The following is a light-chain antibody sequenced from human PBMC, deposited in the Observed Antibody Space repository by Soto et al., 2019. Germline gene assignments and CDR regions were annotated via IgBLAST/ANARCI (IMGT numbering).Light chain of an antibody. CDR2: SNN. J-gene: IGLJ2*01. Sequence: QSVLTQPPSASGTPGQRVTISCSGSSSNIGSNTVNWYQQLPGTAPKLLIYSNNQRPSGVPDRFSGSKSGNSASLAISGLQSEDEADYYCAAWDDSLTAVVFGGGTKLTVL. V-gene: IGLV1-44*01. CDR1: SSNIGSNT. CDR3: AAWDDSLTAVV.